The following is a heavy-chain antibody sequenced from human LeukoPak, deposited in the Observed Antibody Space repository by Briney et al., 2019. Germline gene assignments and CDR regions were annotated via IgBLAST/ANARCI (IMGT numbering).Heavy chain of an antibody. CDR3: ARDRAQYYYGSGSYRPYYYYGMDV. Sequence: GGSLRLSCAASGFTFSDYYMSWIRQAPGKGLERVSYISSSSSYTNYADSVKGRFTISRDNAKNSLYLQMNSLRAEDTAVYYCARDRAQYYYGSGSYRPYYYYGMDVWGQGTTVTVSS. V-gene: IGHV3-11*05. CDR1: GFTFSDYY. D-gene: IGHD3-10*01. J-gene: IGHJ6*02. CDR2: ISSSSSYT.